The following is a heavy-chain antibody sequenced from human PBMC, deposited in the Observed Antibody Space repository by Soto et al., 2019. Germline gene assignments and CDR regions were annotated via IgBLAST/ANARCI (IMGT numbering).Heavy chain of an antibody. V-gene: IGHV3-33*01. CDR2: IWYDGSNK. CDR3: ARGVIVVGATGTFDY. D-gene: IGHD1-26*01. CDR1: GFTFSSYG. J-gene: IGHJ4*02. Sequence: QVQLVESGGGVVQPGRSLRLSCAASGFTFSSYGMHWVRQAPGKGLEWVAVIWYDGSNKYYADSVKGRFTISRDNSKNTLYLQMNSLRAEDTAVYYCARGVIVVGATGTFDYWGQGTLVTVSS.